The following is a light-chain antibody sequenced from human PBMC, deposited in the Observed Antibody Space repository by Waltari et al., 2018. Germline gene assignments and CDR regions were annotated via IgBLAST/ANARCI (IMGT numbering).Light chain of an antibody. CDR2: GGS. CDR3: CSYAGSSPHVI. J-gene: IGLJ2*01. V-gene: IGLV2-23*01. CDR1: SSDVGCYKF. Sequence: QSALTQPASVSGSPGQSITISCTGSSSDVGCYKFVPWYQQHPGKAPQLMIYGGSQRPSGVSNRLSGSKSGNTASLTISGLRAEDEADYYCCSYAGSSPHVIFGGGTKLTVL.